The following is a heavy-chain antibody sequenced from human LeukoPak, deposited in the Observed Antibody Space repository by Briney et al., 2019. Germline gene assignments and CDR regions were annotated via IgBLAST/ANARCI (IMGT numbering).Heavy chain of an antibody. Sequence: SETLSPTCTVSGGSITCYYSSWIRQPPGKGLEWIGYIYYSGSTNYNPSLKSRVSISVDRSKNQFSLKLSSVTAADAAVYYCARAGSTVAMHYPIEHGGQGTLVTVSS. CDR2: IYYSGST. J-gene: IGHJ1*01. CDR3: ARAGSTVAMHYPIEH. V-gene: IGHV4-59*01. D-gene: IGHD4-17*01. CDR1: GGSITCYY.